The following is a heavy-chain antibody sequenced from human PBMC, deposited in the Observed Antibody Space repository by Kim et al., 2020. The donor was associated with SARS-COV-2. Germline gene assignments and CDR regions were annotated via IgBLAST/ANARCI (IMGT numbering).Heavy chain of an antibody. CDR2: ISGSGGST. CDR3: AKFSRLPPYYYDSSGYADAFDI. D-gene: IGHD3-22*01. CDR1: GFTFSSYA. J-gene: IGHJ3*02. V-gene: IGHV3-23*01. Sequence: GGSLRLSCAASGFTFSSYAMSWVRQAPGKGLEWVSAISGSGGSTYYADSVKGRFTISRDNSKNTLYLQMNSLRAEDTAVYYCAKFSRLPPYYYDSSGYADAFDIWGQGTMVTVSS.